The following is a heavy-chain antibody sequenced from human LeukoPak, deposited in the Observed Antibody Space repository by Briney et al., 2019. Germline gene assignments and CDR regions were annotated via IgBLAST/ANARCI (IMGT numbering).Heavy chain of an antibody. CDR3: ARGKGSSWFDY. V-gene: IGHV1-2*04. Sequence: GASVKVSCKASGYTFTGQYMHWVRQAAGEGLEWMGWMDPNSGGTKYAQKFQGWVTLTRDTSISTAYLELSRLKSDDTAVYYCARGKGSSWFDYWGQGTLVTVSS. CDR1: GYTFTGQY. J-gene: IGHJ4*02. D-gene: IGHD6-13*01. CDR2: MDPNSGGT.